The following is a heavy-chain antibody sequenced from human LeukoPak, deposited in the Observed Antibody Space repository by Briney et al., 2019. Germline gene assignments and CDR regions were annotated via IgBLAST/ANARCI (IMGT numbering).Heavy chain of an antibody. D-gene: IGHD1-26*01. V-gene: IGHV4-39*01. CDR3: ARQEGATVLVDY. J-gene: IGHJ4*02. CDR2: IYYSGST. CDR1: GGSISSYY. Sequence: SETLSLTCTVSGGSISSYYWGWIRQPPGKGLEWIGSIYYSGSTYYNPSLKSRVTISVDTSKNQFSLKLSSVTAADTAVYYCARQEGATVLVDYWGQGTLVTVSS.